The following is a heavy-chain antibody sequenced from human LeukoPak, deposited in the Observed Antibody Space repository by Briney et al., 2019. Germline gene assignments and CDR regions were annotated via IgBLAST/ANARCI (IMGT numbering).Heavy chain of an antibody. CDR3: AKAYRGGNCGDAFDI. CDR2: ISGSGGST. CDR1: GFSFSSYA. Sequence: GGSLRLSCADSGFSFSSYAMSWVRQAPGKGLEWVSDISGSGGSTYYADSVKGRFTISRDNSKNTLYLQMNSLRAEDTAVYYCAKAYRGGNCGDAFDIWGQGTMVTVSS. J-gene: IGHJ3*02. V-gene: IGHV3-23*01. D-gene: IGHD2-15*01.